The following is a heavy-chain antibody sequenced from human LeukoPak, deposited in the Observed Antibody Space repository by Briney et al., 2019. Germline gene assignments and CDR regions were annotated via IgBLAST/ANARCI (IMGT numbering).Heavy chain of an antibody. CDR3: ARRVTGLVRYGEISYFDY. V-gene: IGHV4-39*01. CDR1: GGSISSSSYY. D-gene: IGHD6-19*01. CDR2: IYYSGST. J-gene: IGHJ4*02. Sequence: PSETLSLTCTVSGGSISSSSYYWGWIRQPPGKGLEWIGSIYYSGSTYYNPSLKSRVTISVDTSKNQFSLKLSSVTAADTAVYYCARRVTGLVRYGEISYFDYWGQGTLVTVSS.